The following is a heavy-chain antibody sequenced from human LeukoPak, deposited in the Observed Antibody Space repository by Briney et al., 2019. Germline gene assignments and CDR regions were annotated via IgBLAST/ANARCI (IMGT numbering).Heavy chain of an antibody. CDR3: ASSAVVVISHEYFQH. CDR1: GGSTSSYY. J-gene: IGHJ1*01. V-gene: IGHV4-4*07. Sequence: PSETLSLTCTVSGGSTSSYYWSWIRQPAGKGLEWIGRIYTSGSTNYNPSLKSRVTMSVDTSKNQFSLKLSSVTAADTAVYYCASSAVVVISHEYFQHWGQGTLVTISS. D-gene: IGHD3-22*01. CDR2: IYTSGST.